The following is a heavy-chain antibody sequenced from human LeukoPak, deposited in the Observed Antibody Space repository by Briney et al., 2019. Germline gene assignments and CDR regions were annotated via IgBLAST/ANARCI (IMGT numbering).Heavy chain of an antibody. CDR2: IYHSGST. V-gene: IGHV4-38-2*02. CDR1: GYSISSGYY. J-gene: IGHJ3*02. Sequence: SETLSLTCTVSGYSISSGYYWGWIRQPPGKGLEWIGSIYHSGSTYYNPSLKSRVTISVDTSKNQFSLKLSSVTAADTAVYYCARVVPAAPDAFDIWAKGQWSPSLQ. CDR3: ARVVPAAPDAFDI. D-gene: IGHD2-2*01.